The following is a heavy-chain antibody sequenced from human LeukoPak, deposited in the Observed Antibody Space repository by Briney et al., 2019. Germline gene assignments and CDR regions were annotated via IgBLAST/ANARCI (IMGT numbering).Heavy chain of an antibody. J-gene: IGHJ4*02. D-gene: IGHD1-14*01. CDR3: ARLRHLGNTYYYFDS. CDR1: GGSISSYY. CDR2: IYYSGST. Sequence: SETLSLTCSVSGGSISSYYWSWIRQPPGKGLEWIGYIYYSGSTNYNASLKNRVTISVDTSKNQFSLKLSSVTAADTAVYYCARLRHLGNTYYYFDSWGQGTLVTVSS. V-gene: IGHV4-59*08.